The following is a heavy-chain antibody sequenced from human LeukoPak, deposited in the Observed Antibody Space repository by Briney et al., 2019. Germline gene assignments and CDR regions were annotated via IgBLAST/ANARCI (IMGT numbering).Heavy chain of an antibody. D-gene: IGHD1-1*01. Sequence: GGSLRLSCAASGFSFSYYWMHWVRQGSRKGPVWVSRIIGDGTRTDYADSVKGRFTISRGNAKSTLYLQMNSLTVEDTAVYYCARALTTLTYEGYWGQGTLITVSS. CDR2: IIGDGTRT. CDR1: GFSFSYYW. J-gene: IGHJ4*02. CDR3: ARALTTLTYEGY. V-gene: IGHV3-74*01.